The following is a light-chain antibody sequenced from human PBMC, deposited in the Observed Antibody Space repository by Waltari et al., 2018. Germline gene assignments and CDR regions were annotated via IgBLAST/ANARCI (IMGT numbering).Light chain of an antibody. CDR1: QDISNY. J-gene: IGKJ3*01. CDR2: DAS. CDR3: QQHDNLPFT. Sequence: DIQMTQSPSSLSASVGDRVTITCQASQDISNYFNWYQQKPGKAPKLLIYDASNLETGVPSRFSGSGSGTDFTFTISSLQPEDIATYYCQQHDNLPFTFGPGTKVDIK. V-gene: IGKV1-33*01.